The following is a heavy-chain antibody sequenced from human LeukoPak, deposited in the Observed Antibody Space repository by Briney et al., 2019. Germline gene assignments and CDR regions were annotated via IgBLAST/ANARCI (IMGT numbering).Heavy chain of an antibody. V-gene: IGHV1-24*01. CDR3: ATIAAAGTGFDY. CDR1: GYTLTELS. Sequence: ASVTVSCKVSGYTLTELSMHWVRQAPGKGLEWMGGFDPEDGETIYAQKFQGRVTMTEDTSTDTAYMELSSLRSEDTAVYYCATIAAAGTGFDYWGQGTLVTVSS. J-gene: IGHJ4*02. D-gene: IGHD6-13*01. CDR2: FDPEDGET.